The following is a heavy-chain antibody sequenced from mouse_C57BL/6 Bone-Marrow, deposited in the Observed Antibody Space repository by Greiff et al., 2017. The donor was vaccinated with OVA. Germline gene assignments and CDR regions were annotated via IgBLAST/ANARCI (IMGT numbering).Heavy chain of an antibody. D-gene: IGHD2-1*01. J-gene: IGHJ4*01. CDR1: GFTFSSYA. V-gene: IGHV5-4*03. CDR3: ARVYPETYAMDY. Sequence: EVKVVESGGGLVKPGGSLKLSCAASGFTFSSYAMSWVRQTPEKRLEWVATISDGGSYTYYPDNVKGRFTISRDNAKNNLYLQMSHLKSEDTAMYYCARVYPETYAMDYWGQGTSVTVSS. CDR2: ISDGGSYT.